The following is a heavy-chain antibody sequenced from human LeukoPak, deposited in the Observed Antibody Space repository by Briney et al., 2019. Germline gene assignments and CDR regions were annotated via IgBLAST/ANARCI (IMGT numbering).Heavy chain of an antibody. CDR2: ISGSGGST. D-gene: IGHD5-18*01. Sequence: PGGSLRLSCAASGFTFSSYAMSWVRQAPGKGLECVSAISGSGGSTYYADSMKGRFTISRDNSKNTLYLQMNSLRAEDTAVYYCATLPKSGVDIAMGQTDYWGQGTLVTVSS. CDR3: ATLPKSGVDIAMGQTDY. V-gene: IGHV3-23*01. CDR1: GFTFSSYA. J-gene: IGHJ4*02.